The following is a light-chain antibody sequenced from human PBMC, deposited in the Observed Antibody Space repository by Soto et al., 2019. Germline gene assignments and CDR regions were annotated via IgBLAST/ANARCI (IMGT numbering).Light chain of an antibody. CDR3: QSYDSSLSGYV. CDR1: SSNIGAGYE. CDR2: ENN. J-gene: IGLJ1*01. Sequence: QSVLTQPPSVSEAPGQRVTMSCTGSSSNIGAGYEAHWYQQVPGTAPKLLIYENNNRPSGVPDRFSGSKSGTSASLAITGLQAEDEAEYYCQSYDSSLSGYVFGTGTKGTVL. V-gene: IGLV1-40*01.